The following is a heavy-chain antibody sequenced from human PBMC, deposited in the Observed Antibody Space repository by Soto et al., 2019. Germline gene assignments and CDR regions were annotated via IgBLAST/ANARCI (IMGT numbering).Heavy chain of an antibody. V-gene: IGHV3-23*01. CDR2: ISGSGGST. D-gene: IGHD2-21*02. CDR1: GFTFSSYA. Sequence: EVQLLESGGGLVQPGGSLRLSCAASGFTFSSYAMSWVRQAPGKGLEWVSAISGSGGSTYYADSVKGRFTISRDNSKNTLYLQMNSLRAEDTAVYYCVKEPVVTVVTPWWFDPWGQGTLVTVSS. CDR3: VKEPVVTVVTPWWFDP. J-gene: IGHJ5*02.